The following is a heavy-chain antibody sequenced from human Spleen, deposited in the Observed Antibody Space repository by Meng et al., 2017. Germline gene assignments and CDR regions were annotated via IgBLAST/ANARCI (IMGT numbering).Heavy chain of an antibody. CDR1: GGSFSGYY. J-gene: IGHJ4*02. CDR3: ARAKGKCSGGSCYDY. D-gene: IGHD2-15*01. V-gene: IGHV4-34*01. Sequence: GSLSLTCAVYGGSFSGYYWSWIRQPPGKELEWIGEINHSGSTNYKTSLKSRVTISVDTSKNQFSLKLSSVTAADTAVYYCARAKGKCSGGSCYDYWGQGNRVTCYS. CDR2: INHSGST.